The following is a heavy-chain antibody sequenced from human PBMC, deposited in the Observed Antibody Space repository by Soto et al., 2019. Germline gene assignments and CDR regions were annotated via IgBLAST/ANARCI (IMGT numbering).Heavy chain of an antibody. Sequence: KPSETLSLTCAVSGGSISGSYYYWGWLRQSPGKGPEWIGSVFYTGFTSYNPSLESRVSVSVDTSKNQFSLKVSGVSAADTAVYYCARDGGFGELKYWGPGTLVTVSS. CDR2: VFYTGFT. CDR1: GGSISGSYYY. V-gene: IGHV4-39*01. D-gene: IGHD3-10*01. CDR3: ARDGGFGELKY. J-gene: IGHJ4*02.